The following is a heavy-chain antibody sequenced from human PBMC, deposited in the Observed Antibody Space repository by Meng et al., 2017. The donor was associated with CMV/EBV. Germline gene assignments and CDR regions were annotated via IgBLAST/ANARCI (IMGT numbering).Heavy chain of an antibody. CDR2: IYYSGST. V-gene: IGHV4-39*07. J-gene: IGHJ6*02. CDR1: GCSLSSSSYY. D-gene: IGHD2-8*02. CDR3: ARDSQAYWYYYYSYGMDV. Sequence: ESLMISWTVPGCSLSSSSYYWGWNRQPPGKGLEWIGSIYYSGSTYYHPSPKSRVTISVDTAKNQFSLKLSSATAADTAVYYCARDSQAYWYYYYSYGMDVWGQGTTVTVSS.